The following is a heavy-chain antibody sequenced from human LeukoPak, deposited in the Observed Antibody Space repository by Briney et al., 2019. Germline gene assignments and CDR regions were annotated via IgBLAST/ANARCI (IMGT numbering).Heavy chain of an antibody. D-gene: IGHD3-22*01. J-gene: IGHJ4*02. Sequence: GGSLRLSXAASGFTFSSYGMHWVGQAPGKGLEWVAVIWYDGSNKYYADSVKGRFTISRDNSKNTLYLQMNSLRAEDTAVYYSAKSPDSSGYCMDYWGQGTLVTVSS. CDR3: AKSPDSSGYCMDY. V-gene: IGHV3-33*06. CDR1: GFTFSSYG. CDR2: IWYDGSNK.